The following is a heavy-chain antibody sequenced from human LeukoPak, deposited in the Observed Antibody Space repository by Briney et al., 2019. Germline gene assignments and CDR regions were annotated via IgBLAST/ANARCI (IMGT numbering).Heavy chain of an antibody. CDR1: VFTFSNYA. CDR3: AKTYYDFWSGNFPFDP. Sequence: GGSLRLSCAASVFTFSNYAMSWVCQAPGKGLEWVSAISGSRGSTYYADSVQGRFTISRDNSKNTLYLQMSSLRAEDTAVYYCAKTYYDFWSGNFPFDPWGQGTLVTVSS. J-gene: IGHJ5*02. CDR2: ISGSRGST. V-gene: IGHV3-23*01. D-gene: IGHD3-3*01.